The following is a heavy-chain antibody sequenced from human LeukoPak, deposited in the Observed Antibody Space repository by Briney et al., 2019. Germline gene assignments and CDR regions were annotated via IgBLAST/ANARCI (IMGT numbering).Heavy chain of an antibody. V-gene: IGHV1-2*06. Sequence: ASVRVSCXASGYTFTGYYMHWVRQAPGQGLGWMGRINPNSGGTNYAQKFQGRVTMTRDTSISTAYMELSRLRSDDTAVYYCARDPLHCSGGSCYSSWFDPWGQGTLVTVSS. CDR1: GYTFTGYY. CDR3: ARDPLHCSGGSCYSSWFDP. D-gene: IGHD2-15*01. CDR2: INPNSGGT. J-gene: IGHJ5*02.